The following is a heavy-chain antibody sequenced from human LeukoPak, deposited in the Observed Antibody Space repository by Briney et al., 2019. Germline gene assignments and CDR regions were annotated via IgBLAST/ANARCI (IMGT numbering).Heavy chain of an antibody. J-gene: IGHJ6*02. D-gene: IGHD2-15*01. CDR2: IYYSGST. V-gene: IGHV4-59*01. Sequence: KPSETLSLTCTVSGGPINSYYWSWIRQPPGKGLEWIGYIYYSGSTNYNPSLKSRVTISVDTSKTQFSLKLSSVTAADTAVYYCARDRRYYGIDVWGQGTTVTVSS. CDR3: ARDRRYYGIDV. CDR1: GGPINSYY.